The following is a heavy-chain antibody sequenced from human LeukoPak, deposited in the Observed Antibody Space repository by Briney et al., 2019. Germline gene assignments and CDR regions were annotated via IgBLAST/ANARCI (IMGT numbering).Heavy chain of an antibody. CDR1: GASISSSTDY. D-gene: IGHD6-13*01. V-gene: IGHV4-39*01. CDR2: INHSGST. Sequence: SETLSLTCTVSGASISSSTDYWGWIRQPPGKGLEWIGEINHSGSTNYNPSLKSRVTISVDTSKNQFSLKLSSVTAADTAVYYCARHGARYSSSWFDYWGQGTLVTVSS. CDR3: ARHGARYSSSWFDY. J-gene: IGHJ4*02.